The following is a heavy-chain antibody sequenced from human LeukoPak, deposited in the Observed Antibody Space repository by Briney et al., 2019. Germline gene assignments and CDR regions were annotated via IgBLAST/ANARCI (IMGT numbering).Heavy chain of an antibody. CDR3: AKVFRGYSYGYYAFDI. V-gene: IGHV3-30*18. CDR2: ISYDGSNK. Sequence: GGSLRLSCAASGFTFSSYGMHWVRQAPGKGLEWVAVISYDGSNKYYADSVKGRFTISRDNSKNTLYLQMNSLRAEDTAVYYCAKVFRGYSYGYYAFDIWGQGTVVTVSS. CDR1: GFTFSSYG. D-gene: IGHD5-18*01. J-gene: IGHJ3*02.